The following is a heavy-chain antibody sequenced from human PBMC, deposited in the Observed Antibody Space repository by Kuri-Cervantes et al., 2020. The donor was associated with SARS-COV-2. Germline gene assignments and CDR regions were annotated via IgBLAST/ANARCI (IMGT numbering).Heavy chain of an antibody. CDR3: VRGTEDYSGARSFFDS. CDR1: GFSFSTYW. CDR2: TKQDDTEY. D-gene: IGHD4-11*01. J-gene: IGHJ4*02. Sequence: GESLKISCASSGFSFSTYWMNWVRQAPRKGLEWVANTKQDDTEYYYVDSVRGRFTISRDNAKNSLYLQMNSLRAEDTAIYYCVRGTEDYSGARSFFDSWGQGTPVTVSS. V-gene: IGHV3-7*03.